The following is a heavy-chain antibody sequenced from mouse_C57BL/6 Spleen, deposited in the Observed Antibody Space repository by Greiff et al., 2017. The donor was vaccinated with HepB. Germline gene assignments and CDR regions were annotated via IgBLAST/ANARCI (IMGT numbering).Heavy chain of an antibody. CDR3: ACVYYYGISRYCDV. J-gene: IGHJ1*03. CDR2: INYDGSCT. CDR1: GFTFSDYY. Sequence: EVKLVESEGGLVQPGSSMKLSCTASGFTFSDYYMAWVRQVPEKGIEWVANINYDGSCTYYLDSLKSSFIIPRDNAKNSLYLQMSSLTSEDTATYFCACVYYYGISRYCDVWGTGTTVTVSS. D-gene: IGHD1-1*01. V-gene: IGHV5-16*01.